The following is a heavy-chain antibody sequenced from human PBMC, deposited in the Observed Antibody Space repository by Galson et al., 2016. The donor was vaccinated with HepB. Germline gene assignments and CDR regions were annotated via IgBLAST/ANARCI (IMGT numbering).Heavy chain of an antibody. D-gene: IGHD6-13*01. CDR2: ISAQDGKT. CDR1: GYIFTNYG. V-gene: IGHV1-18*01. J-gene: IGHJ4*02. CDR3: ARDWDGEQHVITDY. Sequence: SVKVSCKASGYIFTNYGFSWLRQAPGQGLEWMGRISAQDGKTQYAQRFQGRVTMTTDTTSRTAYMELTNLRFDDTAVFYCARDWDGEQHVITDYWGQGTLVTVSS.